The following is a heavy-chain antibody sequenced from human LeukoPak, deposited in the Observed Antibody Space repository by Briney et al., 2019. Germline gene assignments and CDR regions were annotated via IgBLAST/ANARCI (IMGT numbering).Heavy chain of an antibody. CDR3: AKILDLGYYYDSSGYYYFDY. D-gene: IGHD3-22*01. CDR1: GFTVSSNY. CDR2: IYSGGST. J-gene: IGHJ4*02. V-gene: IGHV3-66*01. Sequence: PGGSLRLSCAASGFTVSSNYMSWVRQAPGKGLEWVSVIYSGGSTYYADSVKGRFTISRDNSKNTLYLQMNSLRAEDTAVYYCAKILDLGYYYDSSGYYYFDYWGQGTLVTVSS.